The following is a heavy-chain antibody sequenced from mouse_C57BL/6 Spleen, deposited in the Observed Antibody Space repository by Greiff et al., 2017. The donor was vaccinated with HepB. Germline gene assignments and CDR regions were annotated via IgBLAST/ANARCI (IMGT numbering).Heavy chain of an antibody. CDR1: EYEFPSHD. V-gene: IGHV5-2*01. Sequence: EVQLVESGGGLVQPGESLKLSCESTEYEFPSHDMSWVRKTPEKRLELVAAINSDGGNTYYPDTMERRFIISRDNTKKTPYLQMSSLRSEDTALYCGARGGSAGPFAYWGQGTLVTVSA. J-gene: IGHJ3*01. CDR2: INSDGGNT. D-gene: IGHD3-2*02. CDR3: ARGGSAGPFAY.